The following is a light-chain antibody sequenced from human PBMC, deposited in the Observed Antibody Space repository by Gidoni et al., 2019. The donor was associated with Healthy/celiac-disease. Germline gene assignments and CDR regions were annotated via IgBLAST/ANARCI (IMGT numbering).Light chain of an antibody. V-gene: IGKV1-39*01. CDR2: AAS. Sequence: DNQMTQSPSSLSASVGDRVTLTCRASQSISNYLTWYQQKPGKAPKLLSYAASSLQSGVPSRFSGSGSGTDFTLTISSLQPEDFATYYCQQSYSTPQTFGGGTKVEIK. CDR3: QQSYSTPQT. J-gene: IGKJ4*01. CDR1: QSISNY.